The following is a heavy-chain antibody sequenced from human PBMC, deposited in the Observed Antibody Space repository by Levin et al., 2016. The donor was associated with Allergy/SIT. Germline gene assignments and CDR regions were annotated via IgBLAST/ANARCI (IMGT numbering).Heavy chain of an antibody. CDR1: GFTFSSYA. J-gene: IGHJ4*02. Sequence: ETLSLTCAASGFTFSSYAMSWVRQAPGKGLEWVSVITGSGAGTYYADSVKGRFTISRDNSKNMLSLQMNSLRAEDTAVYYCARGHWSDWGQGTLVTVSS. D-gene: IGHD3-3*01. CDR3: ARGHWSD. V-gene: IGHV3-23*01. CDR2: ITGSGAGT.